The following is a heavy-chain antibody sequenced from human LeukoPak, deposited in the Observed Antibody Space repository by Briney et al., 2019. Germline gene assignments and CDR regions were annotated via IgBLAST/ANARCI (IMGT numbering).Heavy chain of an antibody. J-gene: IGHJ4*02. V-gene: IGHV1-18*01. CDR1: GYTFTSYG. D-gene: IGHD6-13*01. CDR3: ARESYIGARARLSDY. CDR2: ISAYNGNT. Sequence: ASVKVSCKASGYTFTSYGISWVRQAPGQGLEWMGWISAYNGNTNYAQKLQGRVTITTDTSTSTAYMELRSLRSDDTAVYYCARESYIGARARLSDYWGQGTLVTVSS.